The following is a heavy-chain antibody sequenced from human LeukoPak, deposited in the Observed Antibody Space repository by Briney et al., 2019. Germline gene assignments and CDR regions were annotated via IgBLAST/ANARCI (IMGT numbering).Heavy chain of an antibody. CDR3: ARRQWLVPFDY. V-gene: IGHV4-34*01. CDR1: GGSFSGYY. Sequence: SETLSLTCAVYGGSFSGYYWSWSRQPPGEGLEWIGEINHSGTTNYNPSLKSRVIISVDTCKNQFSLKLSAVTAADTAVYYCARRQWLVPFDYWGQGTLVTVSS. D-gene: IGHD6-19*01. J-gene: IGHJ4*02. CDR2: INHSGTT.